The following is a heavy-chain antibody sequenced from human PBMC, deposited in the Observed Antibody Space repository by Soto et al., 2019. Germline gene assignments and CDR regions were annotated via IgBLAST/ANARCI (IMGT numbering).Heavy chain of an antibody. CDR1: GGTFSSYA. V-gene: IGHV1-69*13. CDR2: IIPIFGTA. D-gene: IGHD3-22*01. J-gene: IGHJ3*02. Sequence: SVKVSCKASGGTFSSYAISWVRQAPGQGLEWMGGIIPIFGTANYAQKFQGRVTITADESTSTAYMELSSLRSEDTAVYYCARDSFNRITMIVVDPVWDFDIWGQGTMVTVSS. CDR3: ARDSFNRITMIVVDPVWDFDI.